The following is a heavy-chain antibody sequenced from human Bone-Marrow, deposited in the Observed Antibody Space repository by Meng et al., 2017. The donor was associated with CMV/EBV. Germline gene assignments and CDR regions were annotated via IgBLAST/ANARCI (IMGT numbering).Heavy chain of an antibody. J-gene: IGHJ5*02. CDR1: GFTFSGYW. V-gene: IGHV3-7*01. Sequence: GESLKISCAASGFTFSGYWMSWVRQAPGKGLEWMANIKQDGSEKYYVDSVKGRFTISRDNAKNSLYLQMNSLRADDTAVYYCASTTSSGWYRWFDPWGHGTLVTVSS. D-gene: IGHD6-19*01. CDR3: ASTTSSGWYRWFDP. CDR2: IKQDGSEK.